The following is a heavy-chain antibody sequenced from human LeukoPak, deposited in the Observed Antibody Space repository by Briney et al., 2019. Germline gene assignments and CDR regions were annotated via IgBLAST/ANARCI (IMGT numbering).Heavy chain of an antibody. Sequence: SETLSLTCTVSGASVSSTTYWGWIRQPPGKGLEWIGSIYYSGSTYYNPSLRSRVTISEDTSKNRFSLKVSSVTAADTAVYYCSRAPDYGANDYWGQGTLVTVSS. D-gene: IGHD4-23*01. V-gene: IGHV4-39*01. CDR3: SRAPDYGANDY. CDR1: GASVSSTTY. CDR2: IYYSGST. J-gene: IGHJ4*02.